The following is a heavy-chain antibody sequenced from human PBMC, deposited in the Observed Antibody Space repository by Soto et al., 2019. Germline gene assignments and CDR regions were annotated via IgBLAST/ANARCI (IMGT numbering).Heavy chain of an antibody. CDR1: GYTFTSYG. D-gene: IGHD3-22*01. Sequence: GASVKVSCKASGYTFTSYGISWVRQAPGQGLEWMGWISAYNGNTNYAQKLQGRVTMTTDTSTSTDYMELRSLRSDDTAVYYCARDEYYDSSGYSSGAFDIWGQGTMVTVSS. CDR2: ISAYNGNT. V-gene: IGHV1-18*01. J-gene: IGHJ3*02. CDR3: ARDEYYDSSGYSSGAFDI.